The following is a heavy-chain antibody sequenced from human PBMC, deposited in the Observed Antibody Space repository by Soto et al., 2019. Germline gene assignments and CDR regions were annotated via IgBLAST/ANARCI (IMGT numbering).Heavy chain of an antibody. D-gene: IGHD4-4*01. J-gene: IGHJ4*02. CDR3: ARVVSDHSFDY. V-gene: IGHV1-69*06. CDR2: IIPIFGTA. Sequence: ASVKVSCKASGGTFSSYAISWVRQAPGQGLEWMGGIIPIFGTANYAQKFQGRVTITADKSTSTAYMELSSLRSEDTAVYYCARVVSDHSFDYWGQGTLVTVSS. CDR1: GGTFSSYA.